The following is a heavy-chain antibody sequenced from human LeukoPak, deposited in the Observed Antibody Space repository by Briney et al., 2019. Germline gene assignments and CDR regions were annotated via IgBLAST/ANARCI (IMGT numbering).Heavy chain of an antibody. D-gene: IGHD5-18*01. J-gene: IGHJ5*02. CDR1: GYTFTGYY. V-gene: IGHV1-2*02. Sequence: GASVKVSCKASGYTFTGYYMHWVRQAPGQGLEWMGWINPNSGGTNYAQKFQGRVTMTRDTSISTAYMELSRLRSDDTAVYYCARDRKYSYGYGYWFDPWGQGTLVTVSS. CDR3: ARDRKYSYGYGYWFDP. CDR2: INPNSGGT.